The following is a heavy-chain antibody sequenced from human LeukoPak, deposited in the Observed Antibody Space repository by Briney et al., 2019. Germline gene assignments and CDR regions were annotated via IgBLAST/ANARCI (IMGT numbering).Heavy chain of an antibody. D-gene: IGHD2-21*01. V-gene: IGHV3-64*01. CDR2: ISSNGGST. Sequence: PGGSLRLSCAASGFTFSSYAMHWVRQAPGKGLEYVSAISSNGGSTYYANSVKGRFTISRDNSKNTLYLQMGSLRAEDMAVYYCARTPIFYYYYMDVWGKGTTVTVSS. CDR1: GFTFSSYA. J-gene: IGHJ6*03. CDR3: ARTPIFYYYYMDV.